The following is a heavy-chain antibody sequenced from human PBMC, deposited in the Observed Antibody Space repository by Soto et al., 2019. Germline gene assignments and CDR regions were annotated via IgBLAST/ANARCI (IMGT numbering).Heavy chain of an antibody. Sequence: VQLQESGPGLVKPSETLSLSCDVSGASLLSSYWSWVRQPAGKGLEWIGHIFSSGRTSYNPSLKSRVTMSIDTPNNKFSLNLKSVTAADTAVYYCAKGWDVKYFDHSGQGARVTVSS. CDR1: GASLLSSY. J-gene: IGHJ4*02. CDR2: IFSSGRT. V-gene: IGHV4-4*07. D-gene: IGHD1-26*01. CDR3: AKGWDVKYFDH.